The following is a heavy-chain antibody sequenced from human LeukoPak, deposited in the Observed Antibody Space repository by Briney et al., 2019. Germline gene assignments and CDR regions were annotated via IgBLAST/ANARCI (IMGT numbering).Heavy chain of an antibody. CDR2: INPNSGGT. Sequence: GASVKVSCKASGYTFTGYYMHWVRQAPGQGLEWMGRINPNSGGTNYAQKFQGRVTMTRDTSISTAYMELSRLRSNDTAVYYCARVRRFLDEDSEDNWFDPWGQGTLVTVSS. CDR3: ARVRRFLDEDSEDNWFDP. D-gene: IGHD3-3*01. V-gene: IGHV1-2*06. CDR1: GYTFTGYY. J-gene: IGHJ5*02.